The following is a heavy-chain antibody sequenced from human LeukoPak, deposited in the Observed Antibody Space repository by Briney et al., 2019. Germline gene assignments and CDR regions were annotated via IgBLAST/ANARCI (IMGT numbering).Heavy chain of an antibody. CDR1: GFSFSGSA. CDR2: VRSKANSYAT. CDR3: ARDGGYSSSWYPESQFDY. D-gene: IGHD6-13*01. Sequence: GGSLKLSCAASGFSFSGSATHWVRQASGEGRECVGRVRSKANSYATAYAASVKGRFTISRDDSKNTAYLQMNSLRAEDTAVYYCARDGGYSSSWYPESQFDYWGQGTLVTVSS. J-gene: IGHJ4*02. V-gene: IGHV3-73*01.